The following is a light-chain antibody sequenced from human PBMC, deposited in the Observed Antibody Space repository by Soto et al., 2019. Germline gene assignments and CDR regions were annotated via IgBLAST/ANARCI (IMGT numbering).Light chain of an antibody. CDR1: SSNIGRAY. Sequence: QAVVTQPPSASGNPGQRVTISCSGSSSNIGRAYVCWYQQLPGTPPKLLIYKNTQRPSGVPDRFSGSKSGTSASLAISGLRSEDEAEYCFAVWDHTLSGYVFGTGTKLTVL. CDR3: AVWDHTLSGYV. V-gene: IGLV1-47*01. J-gene: IGLJ1*01. CDR2: KNT.